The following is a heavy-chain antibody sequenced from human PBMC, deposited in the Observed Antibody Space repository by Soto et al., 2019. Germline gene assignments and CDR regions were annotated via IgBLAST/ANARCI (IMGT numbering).Heavy chain of an antibody. V-gene: IGHV4-39*01. CDR1: GGPISSSSYY. Sequence: SETLSLTCTVSGGPISSSSYYWGWIRQPPGKGLEWIGSIYYSGSTYYNPSLKSRVTISVDTSKNQFSLKLSSVTAADTAVYYCATKVVTAIGYFDYWGQGTLVTVSS. J-gene: IGHJ4*02. CDR3: ATKVVTAIGYFDY. CDR2: IYYSGST. D-gene: IGHD2-21*02.